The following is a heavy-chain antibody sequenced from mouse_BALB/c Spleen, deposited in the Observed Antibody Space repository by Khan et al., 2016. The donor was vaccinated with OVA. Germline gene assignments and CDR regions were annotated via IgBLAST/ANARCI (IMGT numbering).Heavy chain of an antibody. V-gene: IGHV5-6*01. CDR2: ISSGGDYT. Sequence: EVELVESGGDLVKPGGSLKLSCAASGFTFSSYSMSWVRQTPDKRLEWVASISSGGDYTYYPDSVKGRFTISRDNAKNTLYLQMSVLTSEDTAMYYCADRLTGSFAYWGQGTLVTVSA. J-gene: IGHJ3*01. CDR3: ADRLTGSFAY. CDR1: GFTFSSYS. D-gene: IGHD4-1*01.